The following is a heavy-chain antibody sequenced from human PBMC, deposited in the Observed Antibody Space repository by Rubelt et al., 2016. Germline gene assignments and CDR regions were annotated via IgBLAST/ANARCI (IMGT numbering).Heavy chain of an antibody. V-gene: IGHV1-2*06. CDR3: ARESSSGWYIDY. D-gene: IGHD6-19*01. CDR1: GYTFTGYY. CDR2: INPNCGGT. J-gene: IGHJ4*02. Sequence: QVQLVQSGAEVKKPGASVKVSCKASGYTFTGYYMHSLRQAPGQGLECVGRINPNCGGTNYAQKFQGRGTMTRDRSIPTAYMELSRLRSDDTAVFYCARESSSGWYIDYWGQGTLVTVSS.